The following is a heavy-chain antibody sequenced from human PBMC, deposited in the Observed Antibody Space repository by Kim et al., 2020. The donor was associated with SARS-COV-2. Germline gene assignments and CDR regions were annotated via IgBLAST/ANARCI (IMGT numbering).Heavy chain of an antibody. CDR3: ARDKGYSSSWFDP. CDR2: IYYSGST. V-gene: IGHV4-59*01. J-gene: IGHJ5*02. CDR1: GGSISSYY. Sequence: SETLSLTCTVSGGSISSYYWSWIRQPPGKGLEWIGYIYYSGSTNYNPSLKSRVTISVDTSKNQFSLKLSSVTAADTAVYYCARDKGYSSSWFDPWGQGTLVTVSS. D-gene: IGHD6-13*01.